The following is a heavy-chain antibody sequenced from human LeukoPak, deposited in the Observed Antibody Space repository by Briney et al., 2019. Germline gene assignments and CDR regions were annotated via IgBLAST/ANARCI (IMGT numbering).Heavy chain of an antibody. CDR1: GYRFTSYW. CDR2: ISAYNGNT. V-gene: IGHV1-18*04. CDR3: ARVRVVVVPAAMDY. Sequence: GESLKISCKGSGYRFTSYWIGWVRQAPGQGLEWMGWISAYNGNTNYAQKLQGRVTMTTDTSTSTAYMELRSLRSDDTAVYYCARVRVVVVPAAMDYWGQGTLVTVSS. D-gene: IGHD2-2*01. J-gene: IGHJ4*02.